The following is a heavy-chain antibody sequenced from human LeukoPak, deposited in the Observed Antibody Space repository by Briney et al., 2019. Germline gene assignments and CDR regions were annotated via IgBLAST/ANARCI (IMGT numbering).Heavy chain of an antibody. CDR3: AKGGVATSASPSYFDY. V-gene: IGHV3-23*01. J-gene: IGHJ4*02. CDR1: GFAFSSYA. CDR2: ISGSGGST. D-gene: IGHD5-12*01. Sequence: GGSLRLSCAASGFAFSSYAMSWVRQAPGKGLEWVSVISGSGGSTYYADSVKGRFTISRDNSKNTLYLQMNSLRAEDTAVYYCAKGGVATSASPSYFDYWGQGTLVTVSS.